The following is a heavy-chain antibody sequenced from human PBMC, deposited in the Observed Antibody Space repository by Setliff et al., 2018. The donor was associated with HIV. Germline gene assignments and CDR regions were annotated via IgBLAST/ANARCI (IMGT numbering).Heavy chain of an antibody. CDR3: AREARDVVRGVIIADY. CDR1: GGTFSSYA. D-gene: IGHD3-10*01. CDR2: IIPILGIA. V-gene: IGHV1-69*10. Sequence: SVKVSCKASGGTFSSYAISWVRQAPGQGLEWMGGIIPILGIANYAQKFQGRVTITADKSTSTAYMELESLRSDDTAVYYCAREARDVVRGVIIADYWGQGTLVTVSS. J-gene: IGHJ4*02.